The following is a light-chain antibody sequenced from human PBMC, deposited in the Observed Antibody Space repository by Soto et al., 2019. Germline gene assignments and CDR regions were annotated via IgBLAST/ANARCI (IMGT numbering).Light chain of an antibody. V-gene: IGLV1-36*01. Sequence: QSVLTQPPSVSEAPRQRVTISCSGTNSNIGNNAVNWYQQLPGKAPKLLIYFDDLLPSGVSDRFSGSKSGTSASLVISGLQSDDEADYYCAAWDASLNGCVFGTGTKVTVL. CDR1: NSNIGNNA. J-gene: IGLJ1*01. CDR3: AAWDASLNGCV. CDR2: FDD.